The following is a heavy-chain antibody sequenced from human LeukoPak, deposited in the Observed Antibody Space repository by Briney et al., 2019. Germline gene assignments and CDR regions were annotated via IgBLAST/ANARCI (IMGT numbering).Heavy chain of an antibody. Sequence: PSETLSLTCTVSGGSISSSSYYWGWIRQPPGKGLEWIGSIYYSGSTYYNPSLKSRVTISVDTSKNQFSLKLSSVTAADTAVYYCARERQLALEYWGQGTLVNVSS. CDR1: GGSISSSSYY. CDR3: ARERQLALEY. J-gene: IGHJ4*02. D-gene: IGHD2-2*01. V-gene: IGHV4-39*07. CDR2: IYYSGST.